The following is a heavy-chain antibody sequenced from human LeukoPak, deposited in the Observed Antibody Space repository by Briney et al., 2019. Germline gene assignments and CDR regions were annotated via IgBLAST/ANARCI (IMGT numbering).Heavy chain of an antibody. V-gene: IGHV1-24*01. CDR3: ATDLEGSSWVFDY. D-gene: IGHD6-13*01. J-gene: IGHJ4*02. CDR2: FDPEDGET. Sequence: EASVKVSCKVSGYTLTELSMHWVRQAPGKGLEWMGGFDPEDGETIYAQKFQGRVTMTEDTSTDTAYMELSSLRSEDTAVYYCATDLEGSSWVFDYWGQGTLVTVSS. CDR1: GYTLTELS.